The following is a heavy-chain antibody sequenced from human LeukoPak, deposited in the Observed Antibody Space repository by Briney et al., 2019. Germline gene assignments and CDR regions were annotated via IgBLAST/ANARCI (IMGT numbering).Heavy chain of an antibody. CDR3: TTPPD. CDR2: IKSKSGGGTT. V-gene: IGHV3-15*01. J-gene: IGHJ4*02. Sequence: GGSLRLSFEASGITISNAWMSWVRQAPGKGLEWVGRIKSKSGGGTTDYAAPVKGRFTISRDDSKNTLYLQMNSLLIEDTAVYYCTTPPDWGQGTLVTVSS. CDR1: GITISNAW.